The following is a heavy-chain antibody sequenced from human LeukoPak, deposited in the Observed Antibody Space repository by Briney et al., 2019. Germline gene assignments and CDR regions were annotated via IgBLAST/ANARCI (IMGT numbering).Heavy chain of an antibody. CDR1: GFTFRTYA. V-gene: IGHV3-23*01. CDR3: AKGRGSRAYNSLDS. J-gene: IGHJ5*01. Sequence: GGSLRLSCAASGFTFRTYAMTWVRQAPGKGLEWVSSLSGSGGSSYCADYVKGRFTIYRDNANNTLYLQMNSLRVDDSAVYFCAKGRGSRAYNSLDSWGQGSLVTVSS. CDR2: LSGSGGSS. D-gene: IGHD1-1*01.